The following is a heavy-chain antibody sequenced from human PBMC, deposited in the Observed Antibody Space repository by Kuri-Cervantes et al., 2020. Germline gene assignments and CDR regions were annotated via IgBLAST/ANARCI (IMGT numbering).Heavy chain of an antibody. CDR2: IRYDGSYK. CDR3: AREGPLRDISFDL. D-gene: IGHD3-16*01. J-gene: IGHJ4*02. CDR1: GFTFSNYG. Sequence: GGSLRLSCAASGFTFSNYGMHWVRQAPGKGLEWVALIRYDGSYKYHADSVRGRFTISRDNSKNTLSLQMNSLRPEDTAVYYCAREGPLRDISFDLWGQGTLVTVSS. V-gene: IGHV3-30*02.